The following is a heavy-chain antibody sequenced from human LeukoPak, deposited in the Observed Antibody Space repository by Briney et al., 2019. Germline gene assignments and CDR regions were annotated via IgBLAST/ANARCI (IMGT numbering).Heavy chain of an antibody. CDR1: GFTFSSYS. CDR2: ISSSSSYI. Sequence: KPGGSLRLSCAASGFTFSSYSMNWVRQAPGKGLEWVSSISSSSSYIYYADSVKGRFTISRDNAKNSLYLQMNSLRAEDTAVYYCAREGLNSELLWFGEPNWFDPWGQGTLVTVSS. V-gene: IGHV3-21*01. CDR3: AREGLNSELLWFGEPNWFDP. D-gene: IGHD3-10*01. J-gene: IGHJ5*02.